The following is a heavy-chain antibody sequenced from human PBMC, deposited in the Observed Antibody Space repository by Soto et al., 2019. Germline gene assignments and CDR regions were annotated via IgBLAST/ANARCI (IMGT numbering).Heavy chain of an antibody. J-gene: IGHJ4*02. CDR3: ARGGHIAVVTASFDN. CDR2: IHPSGGGT. CDR1: GYTFNTYY. Sequence: QVQLVQSGAEVRKPGASVKVSCKPSGYTFNTYYLHWLPQAPGQALEWMGVIHPSGGGTTYAQKFLGRVTVTRDTSTTTVFMELSSLRSDDTAVYYCARGGHIAVVTASFDNWGQGTLVTVSS. V-gene: IGHV1-46*02. D-gene: IGHD2-21*02.